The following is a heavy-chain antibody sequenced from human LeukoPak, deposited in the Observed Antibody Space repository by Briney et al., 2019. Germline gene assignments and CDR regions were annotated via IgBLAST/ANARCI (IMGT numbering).Heavy chain of an antibody. CDR3: ARWLSEQLVLRYYYYYMDV. Sequence: GASVKVSCKASGYTFTSYAMNWVRQAPGQGLEWMGWINTNTGNPTYAQGFTGRFVFSLDTSVSTAYPQISSLRAEDTAVYYCARWLSEQLVLRYYYYYMDVWGKGTTVTVSS. D-gene: IGHD6-6*01. CDR1: GYTFTSYA. V-gene: IGHV7-4-1*02. J-gene: IGHJ6*03. CDR2: INTNTGNP.